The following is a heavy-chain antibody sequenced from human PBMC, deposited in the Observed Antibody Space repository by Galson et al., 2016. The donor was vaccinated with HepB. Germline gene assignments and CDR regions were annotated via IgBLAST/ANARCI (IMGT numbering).Heavy chain of an antibody. J-gene: IGHJ4*02. V-gene: IGHV3-7*01. Sequence: SLRLSCAASGFTFSSYWMSWVRQAPGKGLEWVANVNQDGSEKYYVDSVKGRFTISRDNAKNSLYLQMNSLRAEDTAVYYCARDGPPDFGSGYPFYDWGQGALVTVSS. CDR1: GFTFSSYW. D-gene: IGHD3-3*01. CDR3: ARDGPPDFGSGYPFYD. CDR2: VNQDGSEK.